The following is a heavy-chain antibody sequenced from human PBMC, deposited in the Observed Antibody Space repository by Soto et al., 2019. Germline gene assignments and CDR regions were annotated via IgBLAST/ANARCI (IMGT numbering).Heavy chain of an antibody. V-gene: IGHV4-4*02. Sequence: SETLSLTCTVSGASIINTEWWHWVRQPPGKGLEWIGEVHHSGDTNYNPSLKSRVTMSVDKSKNQFSLMLTSVTAADTAVYYCAKWHPLNPWGQGTLVTVSS. CDR1: GASIINTEW. CDR3: AKWHPLNP. J-gene: IGHJ5*02. D-gene: IGHD2-8*01. CDR2: VHHSGDT.